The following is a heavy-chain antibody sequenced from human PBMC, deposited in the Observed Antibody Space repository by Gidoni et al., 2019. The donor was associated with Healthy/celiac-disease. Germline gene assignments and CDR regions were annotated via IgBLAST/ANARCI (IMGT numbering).Heavy chain of an antibody. J-gene: IGHJ3*02. D-gene: IGHD4-17*01. CDR3: AREAPVLRDYGDYVFDAFDI. Sequence: QVQLQESGPGLVKPSQTLSLTCTVSGGSISSGSSYWSWIRLPAGKGLEWIGRIATSGSTNYNPSRKSRVTISVDTSKNQFSRKLSSVTAADTAVYYCAREAPVLRDYGDYVFDAFDIWGQGTMVTVSS. V-gene: IGHV4-61*02. CDR2: IATSGST. CDR1: GGSISSGSSY.